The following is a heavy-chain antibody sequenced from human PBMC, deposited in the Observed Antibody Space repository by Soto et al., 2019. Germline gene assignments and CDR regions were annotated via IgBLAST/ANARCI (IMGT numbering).Heavy chain of an antibody. V-gene: IGHV3-23*01. Sequence: PGGSLRLSCAASGFTFSSYAMSWVRQAPGKGLEWVSAISGSGGSTYYADSVKGRFTISRDNSKNTLYLQMNSLRAEDTAVYYCARTPTYYDFWSGYSPYYYGMDVWGQGTTVTV. J-gene: IGHJ6*02. D-gene: IGHD3-3*01. CDR1: GFTFSSYA. CDR3: ARTPTYYDFWSGYSPYYYGMDV. CDR2: ISGSGGST.